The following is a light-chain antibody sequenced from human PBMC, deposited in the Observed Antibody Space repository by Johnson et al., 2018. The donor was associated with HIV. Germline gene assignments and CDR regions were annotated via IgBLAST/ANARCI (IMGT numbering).Light chain of an antibody. CDR2: DNN. J-gene: IGLJ1*01. CDR1: SSNIGNNY. CDR3: GTWDSSLSAGV. Sequence: QSVLTQPPSVSAAPGQKVTISCSGSSSNIGNNYVSWYQQLPGTAPKLLIYDNNKRPSGIPDRFSGSKFGTSATLAITGLQTGDEADYYCGTWDSSLSAGVFGTGTKVTV. V-gene: IGLV1-51*01.